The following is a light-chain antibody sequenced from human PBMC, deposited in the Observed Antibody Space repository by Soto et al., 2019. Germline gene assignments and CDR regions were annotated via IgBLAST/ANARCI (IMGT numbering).Light chain of an antibody. CDR1: TSNIGAGYD. V-gene: IGLV1-40*01. J-gene: IGLJ1*01. Sequence: QSVLTQPPSVSGAPGQRVTISCTGTTSNIGAGYDVHWYQHVPGRAPKLLIYGNSNRPSGVPDRFSGSKSGTSASLAITGLQAEDEADYYCQSYDSSLSGYVFGTGTKLTVL. CDR2: GNS. CDR3: QSYDSSLSGYV.